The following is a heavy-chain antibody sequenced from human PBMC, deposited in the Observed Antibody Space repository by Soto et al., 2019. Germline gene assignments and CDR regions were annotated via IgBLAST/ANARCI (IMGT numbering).Heavy chain of an antibody. V-gene: IGHV3-48*01. CDR3: ATSLDV. CDR1: GFTFSSYS. CDR2: ISSSSSTI. J-gene: IGHJ6*02. Sequence: EVQLVESGGGLVQPGGSLRLSCAASGFTFSSYSMNWVRQAPGKGLEWVSYISSSSSTIYYADSVKGRFTISRDNAKNSRYLHMSRLSAEDTAVYYCATSLDVWGQGTTVTVSS.